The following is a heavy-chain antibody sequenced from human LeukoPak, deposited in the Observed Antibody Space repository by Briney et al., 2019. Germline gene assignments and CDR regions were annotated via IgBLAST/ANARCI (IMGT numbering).Heavy chain of an antibody. CDR3: ARGNPIRYFDWLSENRDDAFDI. J-gene: IGHJ3*02. V-gene: IGHV3-21*01. Sequence: GGSLRLSCAASGFTFSSYSMNWVRQAPGKGLEWVSSISSSSSYIYYAGSVKGRFTISRDNAKNSLYLQMNSLRAEDTAVYYCARGNPIRYFDWLSENRDDAFDIWGQGTMVTVSS. CDR1: GFTFSSYS. D-gene: IGHD3-9*01. CDR2: ISSSSSYI.